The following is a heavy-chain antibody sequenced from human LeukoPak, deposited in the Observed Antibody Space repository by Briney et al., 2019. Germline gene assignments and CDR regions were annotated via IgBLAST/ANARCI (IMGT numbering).Heavy chain of an antibody. D-gene: IGHD4-23*01. Sequence: ASVKVSCKASGGTFSSYAISWVRQAPGQGLEWLGGIIPIFGTANYAQKFQGRVTITADKSTSTACMELSSLRSEDTAVYYCARSDYGGNSGEYWGQGTLVTVSS. CDR3: ARSDYGGNSGEY. CDR1: GGTFSSYA. CDR2: IIPIFGTA. J-gene: IGHJ4*02. V-gene: IGHV1-69*06.